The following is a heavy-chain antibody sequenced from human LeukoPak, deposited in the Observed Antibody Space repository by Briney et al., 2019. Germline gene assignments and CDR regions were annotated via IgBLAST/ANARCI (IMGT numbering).Heavy chain of an antibody. V-gene: IGHV1-18*01. D-gene: IGHD2-2*02. CDR1: GYTFTSYG. J-gene: IGHJ6*02. CDR2: ISAYNGNT. Sequence: RASVTVSCKASGYTFTSYGISWVRQAPGQGLEWMGWISAYNGNTNYAQKLQGRVTMTTDTSTSTAYMELRSLRSDDTAVYYCARVRGYRIDCSSTSCYNYYYYGMDVWGQGTTVTVSS. CDR3: ARVRGYRIDCSSTSCYNYYYYGMDV.